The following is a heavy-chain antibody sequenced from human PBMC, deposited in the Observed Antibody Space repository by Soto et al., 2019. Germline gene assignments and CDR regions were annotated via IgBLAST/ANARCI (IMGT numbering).Heavy chain of an antibody. D-gene: IGHD3-10*01. CDR1: GFTFSSYA. Sequence: EVQLLESGGGLVQPGGSLRLSCAASGFTFSSYAMSWVRQAPGKGLEWVSAISGSGGSTYYADSVKGRFTISRDNSKNTLYLKMNSLRAEDTAVYYCAKEGITMVRGAYYYYGMDVWGQGTTVTVSS. J-gene: IGHJ6*02. V-gene: IGHV3-23*01. CDR2: ISGSGGST. CDR3: AKEGITMVRGAYYYYGMDV.